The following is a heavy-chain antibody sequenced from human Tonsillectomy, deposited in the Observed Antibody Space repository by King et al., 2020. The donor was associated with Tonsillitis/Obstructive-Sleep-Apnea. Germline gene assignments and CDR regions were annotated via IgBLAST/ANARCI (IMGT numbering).Heavy chain of an antibody. CDR2: INHSGNT. CDR1: GGSFSGYY. Sequence: VQLPQWGAGLLKPSETLSLTCAVYGGSFSGYYWSWLRQPPGKGLEWIGEINHSGNTNYNPSLKSRVTISVDTSKNQFSLKLNSVTAADTAVYYCARGLLSSNTDDAFDIWAQGTMVTVSS. V-gene: IGHV4-34*01. J-gene: IGHJ3*02. CDR3: ARGLLSSNTDDAFDI. D-gene: IGHD2-2*01.